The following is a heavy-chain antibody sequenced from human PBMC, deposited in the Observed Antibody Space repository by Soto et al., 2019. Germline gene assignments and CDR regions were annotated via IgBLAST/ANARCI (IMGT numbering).Heavy chain of an antibody. V-gene: IGHV5-51*01. CDR3: ARDYYDSSGYYMVGDAFDI. Sequence: GESLKISCKGSGYSFTTYWIGWVRQMPGKGLEWMGIIYPGDSDTRYSPSFQGQVTISADKSISTAYLQWSSLKASDTAMYYCARDYYDSSGYYMVGDAFDIWGQGTMVTVSS. D-gene: IGHD3-22*01. CDR1: GYSFTTYW. CDR2: IYPGDSDT. J-gene: IGHJ3*02.